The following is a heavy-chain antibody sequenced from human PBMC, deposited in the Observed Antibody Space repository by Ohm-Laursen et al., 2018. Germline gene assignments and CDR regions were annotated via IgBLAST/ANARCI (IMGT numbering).Heavy chain of an antibody. CDR3: ARHRVKLNREVIIMTHYFDH. CDR2: VYERGGT. CDR1: GDSMSYYY. Sequence: TLSLTSSVSGDSMSYYYWSWIRLSPGKGLEWIGYVYERGGTQYNPFLESRATISVDTSKTQVSLNLRSVTAADTAVYYCARHRVKLNREVIIMTHYFDHWGQGTLVTVSS. D-gene: IGHD3-10*01. J-gene: IGHJ4*02. V-gene: IGHV4-59*08.